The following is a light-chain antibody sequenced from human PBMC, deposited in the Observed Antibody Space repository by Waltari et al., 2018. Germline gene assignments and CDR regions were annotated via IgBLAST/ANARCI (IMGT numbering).Light chain of an antibody. CDR2: EVD. CDR1: RWDVGAYRY. J-gene: IGLJ1*01. V-gene: IGLV2-8*01. Sequence: QSALTQPPSPTGSPGQSVTISCTAGRWDVGAYRYVPWYQQHPGRAPKVIMYEVDKRPSGVPDRFSGSKSGTTASLTISGLKVEDEADYYCTSYGGTNNFLFGSGTKVTV. CDR3: TSYGGTNNFL.